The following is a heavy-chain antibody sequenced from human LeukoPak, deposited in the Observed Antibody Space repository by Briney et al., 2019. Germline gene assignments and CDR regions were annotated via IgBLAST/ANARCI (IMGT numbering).Heavy chain of an antibody. CDR1: GFTFSSYA. CDR3: ARYVYYYDSSGYYPYYFDY. J-gene: IGHJ4*02. D-gene: IGHD3-22*01. CDR2: ISYDGSKK. Sequence: GGSLRLSCAASGFTFSSYAMHWVRQAPGKGLEWVAVISYDGSKKYYADSVKGRFTISRDNSKNTLYLQMNSLRAEDTAVYYCARYVYYYDSSGYYPYYFDYWGQGTLVTVSS. V-gene: IGHV3-30-3*01.